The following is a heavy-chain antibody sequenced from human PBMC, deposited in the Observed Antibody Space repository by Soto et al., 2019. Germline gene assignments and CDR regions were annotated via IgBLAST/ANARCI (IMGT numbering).Heavy chain of an antibody. Sequence: QVQLVQSGAEVKKPGASVKVSCKASGYTFTSYAMHWVRQAPGQRLEWMGWINAGNGNKKYSQKFQGRVTITRDPSASQAYMELSSLRSEDTAVYYCARVVTGYCSGGSCYLGYWVKGTLVTVSS. V-gene: IGHV1-3*01. CDR1: GYTFTSYA. CDR2: INAGNGNK. CDR3: ARVVTGYCSGGSCYLGY. D-gene: IGHD2-15*01. J-gene: IGHJ4*02.